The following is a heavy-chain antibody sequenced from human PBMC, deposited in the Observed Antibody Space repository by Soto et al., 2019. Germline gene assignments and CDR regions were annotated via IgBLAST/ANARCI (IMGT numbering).Heavy chain of an antibody. J-gene: IGHJ6*02. CDR3: ARDDYGLDV. Sequence: GGSLRLSCAASGFIVSSNYMSWVRQAPGKGLEWVSVIYSGGNTYYADSVKGRFTISRDSSKNTLYLQMNSLTAEDTAVYYCARDDYGLDVWGQGTTVTVYS. V-gene: IGHV3-53*01. CDR1: GFIVSSNY. CDR2: IYSGGNT.